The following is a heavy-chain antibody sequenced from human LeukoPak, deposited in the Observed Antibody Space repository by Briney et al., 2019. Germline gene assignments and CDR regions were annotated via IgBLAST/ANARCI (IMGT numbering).Heavy chain of an antibody. CDR2: INPNSGGT. J-gene: IGHJ4*02. Sequence: ASVKVSRKASVYRFTGHYVHWVRQGPGQGLEWMGWINPNSGGTNYAQRFQGRVTMTRDTSISTAYMELSRLTSDDTAVYYCARAGPYSSGCPDYWGQGTLVTVSS. CDR3: ARAGPYSSGCPDY. D-gene: IGHD6-19*01. CDR1: VYRFTGHY. V-gene: IGHV1-2*02.